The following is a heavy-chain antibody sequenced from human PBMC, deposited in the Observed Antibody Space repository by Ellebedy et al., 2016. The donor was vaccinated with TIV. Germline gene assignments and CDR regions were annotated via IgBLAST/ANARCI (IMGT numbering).Heavy chain of an antibody. CDR1: GFTFSSYW. V-gene: IGHV3-7*01. CDR3: AKLRLRDAFDI. CDR2: IKQDGSEK. D-gene: IGHD6-25*01. J-gene: IGHJ3*02. Sequence: GGSLRLSCAASGFTFSSYWMSWVRQAPGKGREGVANIKQDGSEKYYVDSVKGRFTISRDNSKNTLYLQMNSLRAEDTAVYYCAKLRLRDAFDIWGQGTMVTVSS.